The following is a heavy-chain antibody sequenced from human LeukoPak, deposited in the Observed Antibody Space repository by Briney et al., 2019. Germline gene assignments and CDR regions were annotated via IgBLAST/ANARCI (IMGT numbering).Heavy chain of an antibody. D-gene: IGHD3-3*01. J-gene: IGHJ3*01. Sequence: PGGSLRLSCAASEFTFSSFGMNWVRQAPGKGLEWVSAIGGSGGSTYDADSIKGRFTISRDNSKNTLFLQMNSLKAEDTAVYYCARSRRPSIYGVVPDGFDVWGQGTMVTVSS. CDR1: EFTFSSFG. CDR3: ARSRRPSIYGVVPDGFDV. V-gene: IGHV3-23*01. CDR2: IGGSGGST.